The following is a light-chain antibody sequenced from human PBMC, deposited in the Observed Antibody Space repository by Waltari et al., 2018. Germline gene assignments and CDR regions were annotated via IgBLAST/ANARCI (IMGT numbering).Light chain of an antibody. CDR3: NSRDTIGDHVV. J-gene: IGLJ2*01. CDR1: SLRTYY. Sequence: SSELTQDPAVSVALGQTVRITCQGDSLRTYYASWYQQTPGQAPVLVFYGKNNRPSGLPDRFSDSSSGNTASLIITGTQAEDEAVYYCNSRDTIGDHVVFGGGTKLTVL. CDR2: GKN. V-gene: IGLV3-19*01.